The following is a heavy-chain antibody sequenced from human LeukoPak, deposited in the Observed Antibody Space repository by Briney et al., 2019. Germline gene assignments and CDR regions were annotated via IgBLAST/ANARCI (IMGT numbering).Heavy chain of an antibody. CDR2: IWYDGSNK. CDR1: GFTFSSYG. J-gene: IGHJ4*02. Sequence: PGGSLRLSCAASGFTFSSYGVHWVRQAPGKGLEWVAVIWYDGSNKYYADSVKGRFTISRDNSKNTLYLQMNSLRAEDTAVYYCARDTHYYDSSGYWDYWGQGTLVTVSS. D-gene: IGHD3-22*01. CDR3: ARDTHYYDSSGYWDY. V-gene: IGHV3-33*01.